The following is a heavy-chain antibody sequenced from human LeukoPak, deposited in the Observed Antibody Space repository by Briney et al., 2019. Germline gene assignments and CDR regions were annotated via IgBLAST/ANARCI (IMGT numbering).Heavy chain of an antibody. V-gene: IGHV4-34*01. CDR1: GGSFSGYY. CDR2: INHSGST. D-gene: IGHD5-12*01. CDR3: ARAATTDYFDY. J-gene: IGHJ4*02. Sequence: PSETLSLTCAVYGGSFSGYYWSWIRQPPGKGLEWIGEINHSGSTNYNPSLKSRVTISVDTSKNQFSLKLSSVTAADTAVYYCARAATTDYFDYWGQGTLVTVSS.